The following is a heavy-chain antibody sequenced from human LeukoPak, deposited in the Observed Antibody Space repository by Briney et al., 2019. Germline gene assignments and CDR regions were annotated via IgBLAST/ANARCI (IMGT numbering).Heavy chain of an antibody. CDR2: INPNSGGT. D-gene: IGHD2-15*01. CDR1: GYTFTGYY. J-gene: IGHJ3*02. V-gene: IGHV1-2*02. Sequence: GASVKVSCKASGYTFTGYYMHWVRQAPGQGLEWMGWINPNSGGTNYAQKFQGRVTMTRDTSISTAHMELSRLRSDDTAVYYCASMYCSGGSCYSTHAFDIWGQGTMVTVSS. CDR3: ASMYCSGGSCYSTHAFDI.